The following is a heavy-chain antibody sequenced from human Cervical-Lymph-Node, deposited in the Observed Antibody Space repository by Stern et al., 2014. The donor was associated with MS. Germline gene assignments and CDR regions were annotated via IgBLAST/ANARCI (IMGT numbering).Heavy chain of an antibody. J-gene: IGHJ3*02. CDR2: VYYRGDT. Sequence: VQLLESGPRLVRPSETLSLTCTVSGVSIINSGLFYWAWIRQPPGKELEWVASVYYRGDTYYNPSLRSRISMSVDTSRNRFSLTLDSVTAADTAVYYCATTLPSMAVGGFDIWGRGTMVSVSS. CDR3: ATTLPSMAVGGFDI. V-gene: IGHV4-39*02. CDR1: GVSIINSGLFY. D-gene: IGHD6-19*01.